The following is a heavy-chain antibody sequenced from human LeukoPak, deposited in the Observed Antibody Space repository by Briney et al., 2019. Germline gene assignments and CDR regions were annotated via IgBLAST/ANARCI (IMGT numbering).Heavy chain of an antibody. D-gene: IGHD5-18*01. CDR2: ISSSSSYI. V-gene: IGHV3-21*01. Sequence: GGSLRLSCAASGFTFSSYSMTWVRQAPGKGLEWVSSISSSSSYIYYADSVKGRFTISRDNAKNSLYLQMNSLRAEDTAVYYCARDTPPRYSYGHGWFDPWGQGTLVTVSS. CDR3: ARDTPPRYSYGHGWFDP. CDR1: GFTFSSYS. J-gene: IGHJ5*02.